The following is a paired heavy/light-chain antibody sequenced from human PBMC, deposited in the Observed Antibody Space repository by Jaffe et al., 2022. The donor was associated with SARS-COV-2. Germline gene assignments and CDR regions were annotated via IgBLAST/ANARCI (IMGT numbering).Light chain of an antibody. Sequence: DIQMTQSPSSLSASVGDRVTLTCRASQSIKSNLNWYQQKPGKAPKLLIHAASSLQSGFPSRFSASGSGTDFTLTINGLQPDDFATYYCQQSHSSPRTFGPGTKLEIK. J-gene: IGKJ3*01. CDR3: QQSHSSPRT. V-gene: IGKV1-39*01. CDR1: QSIKSN. CDR2: AAS.
Heavy chain of an antibody. V-gene: IGHV3-23*01. J-gene: IGHJ5*02. D-gene: IGHD3-3*01. CDR3: AKDLWSAFYLSGGWFEP. CDR2: ISGSADDT. CDR1: GFIFSSYA. Sequence: EVQLLESGGGLVQPGGSLRLSCAASGFIFSSYAMSWVRQAPGKGPEWVSAISGSADDTYYADSVKSRFTISRDNSKNTVYLQMNSLRVEDTAIYYCAKDLWSAFYLSGGWFEPWGQGTLVTVSS.